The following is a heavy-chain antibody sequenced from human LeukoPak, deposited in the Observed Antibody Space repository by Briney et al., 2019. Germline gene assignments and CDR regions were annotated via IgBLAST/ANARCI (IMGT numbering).Heavy chain of an antibody. CDR2: FDPEDGET. J-gene: IGHJ4*02. CDR1: GYTLTELS. V-gene: IGHV1-24*01. CDR3: ATKTEITFGGVIVIPV. Sequence: ASVKVSCKVSGYTLTELSMHWVRQAPGKGLEWMGGFDPEDGETIYARKFQGRVTMTEDTSTDTAYMELSSLRSEDTAVYYCATKTEITFGGVIVIPVWGQGTLVTVSS. D-gene: IGHD3-16*02.